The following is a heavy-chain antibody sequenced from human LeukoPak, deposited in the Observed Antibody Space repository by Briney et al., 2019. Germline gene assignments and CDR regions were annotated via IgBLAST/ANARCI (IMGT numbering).Heavy chain of an antibody. CDR2: ISSSSGTI. V-gene: IGHV3-48*04. CDR1: GFTFNTYN. J-gene: IGHJ4*02. Sequence: PGGSLRLSCAASGFTFNTYNINWVRQVPGKGLEWVSYISSSSGTIYYADSVKGRFTISRDNAKNSLYLQMNSLRAEDTAVYYCARPHYDSSGYHYFDYWGQGTLVTVSS. CDR3: ARPHYDSSGYHYFDY. D-gene: IGHD3-22*01.